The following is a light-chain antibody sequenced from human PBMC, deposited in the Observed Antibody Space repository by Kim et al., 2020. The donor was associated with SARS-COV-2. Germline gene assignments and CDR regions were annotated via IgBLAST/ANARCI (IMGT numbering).Light chain of an antibody. V-gene: IGKV2-28*01. CDR3: MQGIQIHGT. J-gene: IGKJ1*01. CDR1: QSLLDSNGDYY. Sequence: DIVMTQSPLSLPVTPGEPASISCKSSQSLLDSNGDYYLDWYLQKPGQSPRLLIFLGSNRAPGVPDRFSGSGSGTDFTLTISRVETDDVGRYYCMQGIQIHGTIGQGTKVDIK. CDR2: LGS.